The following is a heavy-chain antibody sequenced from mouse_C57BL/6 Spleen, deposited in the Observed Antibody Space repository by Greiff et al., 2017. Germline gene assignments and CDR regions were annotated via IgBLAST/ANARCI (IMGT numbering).Heavy chain of an antibody. CDR3: TRRGYDYSFDY. V-gene: IGHV5-9-1*02. CDR1: GFTFSSYA. CDR2: ISSGGDYI. J-gene: IGHJ2*01. D-gene: IGHD2-4*01. Sequence: DVKSVESGEGLVKPGGSLKLSCAASGFTFSSYAMSWVRQTPEKRLEWVAYISSGGDYIYYADTVKGRFTISRDNARNTLYLQMSSLKSEDTAMYYCTRRGYDYSFDYWGQGTTLTVSS.